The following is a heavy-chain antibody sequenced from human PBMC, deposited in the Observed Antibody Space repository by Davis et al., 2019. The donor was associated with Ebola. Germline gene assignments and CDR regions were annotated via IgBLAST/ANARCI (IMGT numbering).Heavy chain of an antibody. CDR3: AREGTGDGFTYYYGMDV. CDR1: GYTFSNYA. D-gene: IGHD1-1*01. CDR2: MNPNSGDT. J-gene: IGHJ6*02. Sequence: AASVKVSCKASGYTFSNYAINWVRQATGQGLEWMGWMNPNSGDTGYAQKFQGRVTMTRNTSISTAYMELSSLRSEDTAVYYCAREGTGDGFTYYYGMDVWGQGTTVTVSS. V-gene: IGHV1-8*01.